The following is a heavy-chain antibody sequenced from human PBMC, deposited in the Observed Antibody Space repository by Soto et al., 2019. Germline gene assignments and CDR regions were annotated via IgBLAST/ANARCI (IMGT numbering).Heavy chain of an antibody. D-gene: IGHD2-15*01. CDR2: VSPKTGET. CDR3: ARRPMWRQVAQDYGMDV. CDR1: GYPFTGYY. V-gene: IGHV1-2*02. Sequence: QVQLVQSGSEVKKPGASVTVSCKASGYPFTGYYIHWVRQAPGQGPEWMGWVSPKTGETNYVQKFQGRVTMTPEKSTSTAYLELTRLRSDDTAVYYCARRPMWRQVAQDYGMDVWGHGTTVTVS. J-gene: IGHJ6*02.